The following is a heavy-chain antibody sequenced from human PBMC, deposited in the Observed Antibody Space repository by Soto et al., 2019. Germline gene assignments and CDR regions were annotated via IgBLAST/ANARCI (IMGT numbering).Heavy chain of an antibody. D-gene: IGHD6-6*01. CDR2: IIPIFGTA. CDR3: ARDPWDSSSTLPSDY. CDR1: GGTFSSYA. J-gene: IGHJ4*02. Sequence: ASVKVSCKASGGTFSSYAISWVRQAPGQGLEWMGGIIPIFGTANYAQKFQGRVTITADKSTSTAYMELSSLRSEDTAVYYCARDPWDSSSTLPSDYWGQGTLVTVSS. V-gene: IGHV1-69*06.